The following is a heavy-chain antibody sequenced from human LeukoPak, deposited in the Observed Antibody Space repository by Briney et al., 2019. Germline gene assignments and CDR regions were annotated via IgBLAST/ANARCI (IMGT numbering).Heavy chain of an antibody. CDR3: ARGGSGSSDYYFDY. J-gene: IGHJ4*02. CDR2: INPNSGGT. CDR1: GYTFTGYY. Sequence: ASVKVSCKASGYTFTGYYMHWVRQAPGQGLEWMGWINPNSGGTKYAQKFQGRVTMTRDTSISTAYMELSSLRSEDTAVYYCARGGSGSSDYYFDYWGQGTLVTVSS. V-gene: IGHV1-2*02. D-gene: IGHD3-3*01.